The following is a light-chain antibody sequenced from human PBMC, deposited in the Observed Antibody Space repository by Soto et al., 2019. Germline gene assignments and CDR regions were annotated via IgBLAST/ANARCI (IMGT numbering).Light chain of an antibody. V-gene: IGKV1-5*01. CDR3: QQYNSYGT. J-gene: IGKJ1*01. Sequence: EIQMTQSTSTLSASVGDRVAITCRASQSISSWLAWYQQKPGKAPKLLIYDASSLESGVPSRFSGSGSGTEFTLTISSLQPDDFATYYCQQYNSYGTFGQGTKVAI. CDR1: QSISSW. CDR2: DAS.